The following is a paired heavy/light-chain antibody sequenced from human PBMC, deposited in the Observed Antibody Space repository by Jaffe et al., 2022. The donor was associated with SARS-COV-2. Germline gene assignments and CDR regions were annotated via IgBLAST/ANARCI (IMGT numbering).Light chain of an antibody. V-gene: IGLV2-14*01. CDR1: SSDVGGYNY. CDR2: EVS. J-gene: IGLJ2*01. Sequence: QSALTQPASVSGSPGQSITISCTGTSSDVGGYNYVSWYQQHPGKAPKLMIYEVSNRPSGVPDRFSGSKSGNTASLTISGLQAEDEADYYCSSYTSSSTVVFGGGTKLTVL. CDR3: SSYTSSSTVV.
Heavy chain of an antibody. D-gene: IGHD3-22*01. CDR3: ARVVPYYYDSSGYFDY. V-gene: IGHV4-30-4*01. Sequence: QVQLQESGPGLVKPSQTLSLTCTVSGGSISSGDYYWSWIRQPPGKGLEWIGYIYYSGSTYYNPSLKSRVTISVDTSKNQFSLKLSSVTAADTAVYYCARVVPYYYDSSGYFDYWGQGTLVTVSS. J-gene: IGHJ4*02. CDR1: GGSISSGDYY. CDR2: IYYSGST.